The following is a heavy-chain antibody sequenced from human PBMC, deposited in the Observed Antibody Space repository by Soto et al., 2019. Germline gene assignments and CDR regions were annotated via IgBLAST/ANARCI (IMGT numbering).Heavy chain of an antibody. V-gene: IGHV3-48*02. CDR3: ARDSASYSSSSGSYWYFDL. CDR2: ISSGSATI. D-gene: IGHD6-6*01. J-gene: IGHJ2*01. Sequence: EVQLVESGGGLVQPGGSLRLSCAASGFTFSSYSMNWVRQAPGKGLEWLSYISSGSATIYYADSVKGRFTISRVNAKNSLYLQMNSLRDEDTAVYYCARDSASYSSSSGSYWYFDLWGRGTLVTVSS. CDR1: GFTFSSYS.